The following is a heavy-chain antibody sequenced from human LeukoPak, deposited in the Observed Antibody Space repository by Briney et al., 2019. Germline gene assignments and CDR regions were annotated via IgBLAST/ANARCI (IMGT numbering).Heavy chain of an antibody. D-gene: IGHD4-17*01. CDR2: INEDGSEK. CDR3: ARARDYGFDY. J-gene: IGHJ4*02. V-gene: IGHV3-7*01. Sequence: GGSLRLSCAASGFTFSNYWMSWVRQAPGKGLEWVANINEDGSEKYYVDSVKGRFTISRDNAKNTLYLQMKSLRADDTAVYFCARARDYGFDYWGQGTLVTVSS. CDR1: GFTFSNYW.